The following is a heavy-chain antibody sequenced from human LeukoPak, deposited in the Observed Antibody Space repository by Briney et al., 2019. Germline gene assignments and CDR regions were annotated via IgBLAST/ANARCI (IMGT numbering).Heavy chain of an antibody. J-gene: IGHJ4*02. CDR2: INHSGST. CDR3: ARDFYDFWSGYYPQDY. CDR1: GGSFSGYY. V-gene: IGHV4-34*01. Sequence: SETLSLTCAVYGGSFSGYYWSWIRQPPGKGLEWIGEINHSGSTNYNPSLKSRVTISVDTSKNQFSLKLSSVTAADTAVYYCARDFYDFWSGYYPQDYWGQGTLVTVSS. D-gene: IGHD3-3*01.